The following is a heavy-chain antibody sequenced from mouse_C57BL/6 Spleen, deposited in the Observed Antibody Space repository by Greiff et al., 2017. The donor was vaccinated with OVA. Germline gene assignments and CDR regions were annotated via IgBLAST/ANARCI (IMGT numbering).Heavy chain of an antibody. CDR2: IDPSDSYT. D-gene: IGHD2-1*01. Sequence: QVQLQQPGAELVMPGASVKLSCKASGYTFTSYWMHWVKQRPGQGLEWIGEIDPSDSYTNYNQKLKGKSTLTVDKSSSTAYMQLSSLTSEDSAVYYCARRGGYYGNYEFDYWGQGTTLTVSS. J-gene: IGHJ2*01. CDR1: GYTFTSYW. CDR3: ARRGGYYGNYEFDY. V-gene: IGHV1-69*01.